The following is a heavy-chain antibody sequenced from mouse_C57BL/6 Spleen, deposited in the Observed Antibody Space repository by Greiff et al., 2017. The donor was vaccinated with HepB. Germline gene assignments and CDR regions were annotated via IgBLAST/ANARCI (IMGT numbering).Heavy chain of an antibody. CDR3: ARDNYSYYYAMDY. D-gene: IGHD1-3*01. J-gene: IGHJ4*01. CDR2: IYPGSGST. Sequence: VQLQQPGAELVKPGASVKMSCKASGYTFTSYWITWVKQRPGQGLEWIGDIYPGSGSTNYNEKFKSKATLTVDTSSSTAYMQLSSLTSEDSAVYDCARDNYSYYYAMDYWGQGTSVTVSS. CDR1: GYTFTSYW. V-gene: IGHV1-55*01.